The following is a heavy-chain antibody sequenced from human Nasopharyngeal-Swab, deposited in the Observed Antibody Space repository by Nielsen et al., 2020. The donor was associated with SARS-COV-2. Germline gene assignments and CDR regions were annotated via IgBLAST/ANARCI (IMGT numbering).Heavy chain of an antibody. J-gene: IGHJ5*02. D-gene: IGHD6-6*01. CDR3: ARGAHSSSSGVGNWFDP. CDR2: INHSGST. V-gene: IGHV4-34*01. Sequence: WIRQPPGKGLEWIGEINHSGSTNYNPSLKSRVTISVDTSKNQFSPKLSSVTAADTAVYYCARGAHSSSSGVGNWFDPWGQGTLVTVSS.